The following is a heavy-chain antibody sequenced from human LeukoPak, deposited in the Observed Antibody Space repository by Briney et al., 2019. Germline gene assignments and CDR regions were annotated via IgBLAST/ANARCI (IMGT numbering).Heavy chain of an antibody. CDR1: GGSFSGYY. CDR3: ARDVLLWFGELSSHDAFDI. J-gene: IGHJ3*02. CDR2: INHSGST. Sequence: SETLSLTCAVYGGSFSGYYWSWIRQPPGKGLEWIVEINHSGSTNYNPSLKSRVTISVDTSKNQFSLKLSSVTAADTAVYYCARDVLLWFGELSSHDAFDIWGQGTMVTVSS. V-gene: IGHV4-34*01. D-gene: IGHD3-10*01.